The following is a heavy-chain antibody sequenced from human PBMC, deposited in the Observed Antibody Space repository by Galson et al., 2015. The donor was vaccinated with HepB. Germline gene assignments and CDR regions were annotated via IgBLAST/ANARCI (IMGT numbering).Heavy chain of an antibody. J-gene: IGHJ4*02. CDR2: ISGNGGTT. CDR1: GFSFDNYA. CDR3: AKDGPYCSGGSCYSLAISFFDY. V-gene: IGHV3-23*01. Sequence: SLRLSCAASGFSFDNYAMSWIRQAPGMGLEWVSVISGNGGTTSYADSVKGRFTISRDNSKNTMYLQMNSLRADDTAMYYCAKDGPYCSGGSCYSLAISFFDYWDQGTPVTVSS. D-gene: IGHD2-15*01.